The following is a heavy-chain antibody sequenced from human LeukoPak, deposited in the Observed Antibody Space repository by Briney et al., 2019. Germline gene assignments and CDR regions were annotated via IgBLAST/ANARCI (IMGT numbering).Heavy chain of an antibody. CDR2: IYTSGST. D-gene: IGHD2-2*01. J-gene: IGHJ3*02. V-gene: IGHV4-61*02. Sequence: SQTLSLTCTVPGGSISSGSYYWSWIRQPAGKGLEWIGRIYTSGSTNYNPSLKSRVTISVDTPKNQFSLKLSSVTAADTAVYYCARGGSMDYAFDIWGQGTMVTVSS. CDR3: ARGGSMDYAFDI. CDR1: GGSISSGSYY.